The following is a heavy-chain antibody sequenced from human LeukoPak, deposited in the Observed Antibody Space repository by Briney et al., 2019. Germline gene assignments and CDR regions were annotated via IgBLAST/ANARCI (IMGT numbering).Heavy chain of an antibody. V-gene: IGHV7-4-1*02. D-gene: IGHD5-18*01. J-gene: IGHJ4*02. CDR1: GYTFTTYA. CDR3: GRDPKLGIRGYTYGYIDF. CDR2: INTNTGNP. Sequence: ASVKVSCKTSGYTFTTYAISWVRQAPGQGLEWMGWINTNTGNPTYAQGFFTGRYVFSLDTSVNTAYLQITGLKADDTAVYYCGRDPKLGIRGYTYGYIDFWGQGTLVTVSS.